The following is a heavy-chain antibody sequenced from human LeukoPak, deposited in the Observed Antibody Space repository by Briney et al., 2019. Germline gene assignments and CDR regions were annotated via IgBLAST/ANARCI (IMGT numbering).Heavy chain of an antibody. CDR3: ARKENVYYYFDY. D-gene: IGHD3-10*01. Sequence: SDALSLTCAVSGYSITSSSWWGWIRQPPGKGLEWIGYIYHSGTTYYNPSLQSRVTMSVDTSKNQFSLKLSSVTAVDTAVYYCARKENVYYYFDYWGQGTLVTVSS. CDR2: IYHSGTT. V-gene: IGHV4-28*01. CDR1: GYSITSSSW. J-gene: IGHJ4*02.